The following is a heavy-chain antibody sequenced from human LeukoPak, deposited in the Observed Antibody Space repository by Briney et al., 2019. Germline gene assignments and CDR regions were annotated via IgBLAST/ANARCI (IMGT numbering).Heavy chain of an antibody. CDR1: GGSISSYY. D-gene: IGHD3-16*01. CDR2: IYTSGST. Sequence: SETLSLTCTVSGGSISSYYWSWIRQPAGKGLEWIGRIYTSGSTNYNPSLKSRVTMSVDTSKNQFSLKLSSVTAADTAVYYCARDVQYYDYVSRFDPWGQGTLVTVSS. J-gene: IGHJ5*02. V-gene: IGHV4-4*07. CDR3: ARDVQYYDYVSRFDP.